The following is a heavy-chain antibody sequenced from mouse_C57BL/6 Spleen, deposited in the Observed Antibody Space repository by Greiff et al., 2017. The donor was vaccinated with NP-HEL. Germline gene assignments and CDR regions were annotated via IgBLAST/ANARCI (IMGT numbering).Heavy chain of an antibody. Sequence: EVQLQESGPELVKPGASVKMSCKASGYTFTDYNMHWVKQSHGKSLEWIGYINPNNGGTSYNQKFKGKATLTVNKSSSTAYMELRSPTSEDSAVYYCARLGDYDLAWFAYWGQGTLVTVSA. D-gene: IGHD2-4*01. J-gene: IGHJ3*01. CDR1: GYTFTDYN. V-gene: IGHV1-22*01. CDR2: INPNNGGT. CDR3: ARLGDYDLAWFAY.